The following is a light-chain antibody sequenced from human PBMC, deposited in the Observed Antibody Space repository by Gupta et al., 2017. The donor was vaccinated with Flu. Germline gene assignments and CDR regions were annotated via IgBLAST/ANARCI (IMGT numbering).Light chain of an antibody. Sequence: IVLTQSPATLSLSPGERFTLTCRASQSVKNCLHWYQQKPGKAPRALIYDVSNRATGIPARFSGSGSGTDFTLIISSLEPEDFAVYYCQQCYSWPLTFGGGTKVEIK. CDR1: QSVKNC. CDR2: DVS. V-gene: IGKV3-11*01. CDR3: QQCYSWPLT. J-gene: IGKJ4*01.